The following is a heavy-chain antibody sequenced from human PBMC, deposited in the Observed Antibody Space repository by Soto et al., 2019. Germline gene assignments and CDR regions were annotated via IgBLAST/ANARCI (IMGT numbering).Heavy chain of an antibody. Sequence: EVQLLESGGGLVQPGGSLRLSCAASGFTFSSYAMSWVRQAPGKGLEWVSAISGSGGSTYYADSVKGRFTIARDNSKNTLYLQMNSLRAEDTAVYYCAKPRSGSYDFGYFDYWGQGTLVTVSS. CDR3: AKPRSGSYDFGYFDY. D-gene: IGHD3-10*01. CDR1: GFTFSSYA. J-gene: IGHJ4*02. CDR2: ISGSGGST. V-gene: IGHV3-23*01.